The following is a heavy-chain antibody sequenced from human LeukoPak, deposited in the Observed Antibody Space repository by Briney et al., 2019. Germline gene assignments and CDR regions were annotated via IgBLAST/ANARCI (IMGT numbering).Heavy chain of an antibody. CDR1: GFTFSSYA. D-gene: IGHD6-19*01. J-gene: IGHJ4*02. CDR2: ISGSGGST. Sequence: GGSLRLSCAASGFTFSSYAMSWVRQAPGKGLEWVSAISGSGGSTYYADSVKGRFTISRDNSKNTLYLQMNSLRAEDTAVYYCAKDHGYSSGWYSPNYFDYWGRGTLVTVSS. CDR3: AKDHGYSSGWYSPNYFDY. V-gene: IGHV3-23*01.